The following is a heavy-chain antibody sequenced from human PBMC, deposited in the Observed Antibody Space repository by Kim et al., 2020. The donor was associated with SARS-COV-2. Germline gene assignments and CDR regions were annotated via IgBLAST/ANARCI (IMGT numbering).Heavy chain of an antibody. Sequence: GGSLRLSCAASGFTFSSYDMHWVLQATGKGLEWVSAIGTAGDTDYPGSVKGRFTISRENAKNSLYLQMNSLRAGDTAVYYCARAGITMVRGVIRATYYYYYMDVWGKGTTVTVSS. CDR2: IGTAGDT. CDR3: ARAGITMVRGVIRATYYYYYMDV. V-gene: IGHV3-13*01. D-gene: IGHD3-10*01. CDR1: GFTFSSYD. J-gene: IGHJ6*03.